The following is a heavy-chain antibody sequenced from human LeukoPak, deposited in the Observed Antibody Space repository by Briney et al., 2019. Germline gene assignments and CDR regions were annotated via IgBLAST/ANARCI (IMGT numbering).Heavy chain of an antibody. CDR3: AREAVTRNYFDY. J-gene: IGHJ4*02. CDR1: GFTFSSYA. CDR2: ISGSGGNT. V-gene: IGHV3-23*01. Sequence: PGGSLRLSCAASGFTFSSYAMSWVRQAPGKGLEWISTISGSGGNTYHADSVKGRFTISRDNSKNTLYLQMNSLRAEDTAVYYCAREAVTRNYFDYWGQGTLVTVSS. D-gene: IGHD4-17*01.